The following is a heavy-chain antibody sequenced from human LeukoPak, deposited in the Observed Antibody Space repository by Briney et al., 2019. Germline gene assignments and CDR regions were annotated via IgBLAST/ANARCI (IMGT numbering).Heavy chain of an antibody. V-gene: IGHV3-21*01. CDR2: ISSSSTCI. D-gene: IGHD3-22*01. CDR3: ARVRDSSGYYGDY. J-gene: IGHJ4*02. Sequence: GGSLRLSCAASGFTFSSYSMNWVRQAPGKGLEWVSSISSSSTCIYYADSVKGRFTISRDNAKNALYLQMNSLRAEDTAVYYCARVRDSSGYYGDYWGQGTLVTVSS. CDR1: GFTFSSYS.